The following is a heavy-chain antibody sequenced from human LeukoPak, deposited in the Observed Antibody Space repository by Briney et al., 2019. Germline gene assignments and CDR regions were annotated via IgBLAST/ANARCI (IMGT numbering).Heavy chain of an antibody. CDR1: GGSISSGSYY. D-gene: IGHD1-26*01. J-gene: IGHJ4*02. Sequence: PSQTLSLTCTVSGGSISSGSYYWSWIRQPAGKGLEWIGRIYTNGGIMYNPSLKSRVAISMDTSKNQFSLDLNSVTAADTAMYYCAREGAGYYWGQGTLVTVSS. CDR2: IYTNGGI. CDR3: AREGAGYY. V-gene: IGHV4-61*02.